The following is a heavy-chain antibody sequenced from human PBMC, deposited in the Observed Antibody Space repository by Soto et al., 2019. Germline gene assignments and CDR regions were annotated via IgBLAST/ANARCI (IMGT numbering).Heavy chain of an antibody. CDR2: ISSNGDIT. V-gene: IGHV3-64*01. CDR3: ARELVVPAAILGVFDI. J-gene: IGHJ3*02. D-gene: IGHD2-2*01. CDR1: GFTFSTYA. Sequence: GGSLRLSCAASGFTFSTYAMHWVRQAPGKGLEYVSAISSNGDITYYANSVKGRFTISRDNSKNTLYLQMGSLREEDMAVYYCARELVVPAAILGVFDIWGQGTMVTVSS.